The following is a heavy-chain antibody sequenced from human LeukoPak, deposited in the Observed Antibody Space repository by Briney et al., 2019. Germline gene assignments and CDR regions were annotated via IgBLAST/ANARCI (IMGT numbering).Heavy chain of an antibody. CDR1: GYTFTSYG. Sequence: ASVKVSCKASGYTFTSYGISWVRQAPGQGLEWMGWISAYNGNTNYAQKLQGRVTITTDTSTSTAYMELRSLRSDDTAVYYCARVVIVSGYDFNGWAPYYYYYGMDVWGQGTTVTVSS. D-gene: IGHD5-12*01. V-gene: IGHV1-18*01. CDR3: ARVVIVSGYDFNGWAPYYYYYGMDV. J-gene: IGHJ6*02. CDR2: ISAYNGNT.